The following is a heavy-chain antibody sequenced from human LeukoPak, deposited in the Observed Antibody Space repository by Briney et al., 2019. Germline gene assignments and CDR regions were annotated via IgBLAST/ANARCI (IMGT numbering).Heavy chain of an antibody. CDR1: GFTFSTYA. CDR2: ISYDGSSK. J-gene: IGHJ4*02. D-gene: IGHD6-19*01. V-gene: IGHV3-30*04. Sequence: GGSLRLSCAASGFTFSTYAMHWVRQAPGKGLEWVAVISYDGSSKYYADSVKGRFTISRDNSKNTLYLQMNSLRAEDTAIYYCAKATIQQWLIKVDSFDSWGQGILVTVSS. CDR3: AKATIQQWLIKVDSFDS.